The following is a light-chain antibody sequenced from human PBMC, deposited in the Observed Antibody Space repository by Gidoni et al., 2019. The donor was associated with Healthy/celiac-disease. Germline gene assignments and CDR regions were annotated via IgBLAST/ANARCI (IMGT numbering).Light chain of an antibody. J-gene: IGKJ2*04. Sequence: DIQMTQSPSTLSASVGDSVTITCRASQSISSWLAWYQQKPGKAPKLLIYKASSLESGVPSRFSGSGSGTEFTLTISSLQPDDFATYYCKQYNSYSCSVXQGTKLEIK. CDR2: KAS. CDR1: QSISSW. CDR3: KQYNSYSCS. V-gene: IGKV1-5*03.